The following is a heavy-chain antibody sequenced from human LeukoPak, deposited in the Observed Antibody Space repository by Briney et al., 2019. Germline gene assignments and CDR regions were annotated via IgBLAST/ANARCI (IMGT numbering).Heavy chain of an antibody. CDR1: GFTFSSYS. CDR3: ARVCRDGYNGYYYYYYYMDV. CDR2: ISSSGSSI. D-gene: IGHD5-24*01. J-gene: IGHJ6*03. Sequence: PGGSLRLSCAASGFTFSSYSMNLVRQAPGKGLEWVSYISSSGSSIYYADSVKGRFTISRDNAKNSLFLQMNSLRAEDTAVYYCARVCRDGYNGYYYYYYYMDVWGKGTTVTVSS. V-gene: IGHV3-48*01.